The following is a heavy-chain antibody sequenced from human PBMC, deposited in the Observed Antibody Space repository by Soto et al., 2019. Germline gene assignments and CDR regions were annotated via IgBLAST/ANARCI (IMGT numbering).Heavy chain of an antibody. CDR1: GFTFSSYA. CDR3: ARKESVGATPFDY. Sequence: GGSLRLSCAASGFTFSSYAMHWVRQAPGKGLEWVAVISYDGSNKYYADSVKGRFTISRDNSKNTLYLQMNSLRAEDTAVYYCARKESVGATPFDYWGQGTLVTVSS. J-gene: IGHJ4*02. V-gene: IGHV3-30-3*01. CDR2: ISYDGSNK. D-gene: IGHD1-26*01.